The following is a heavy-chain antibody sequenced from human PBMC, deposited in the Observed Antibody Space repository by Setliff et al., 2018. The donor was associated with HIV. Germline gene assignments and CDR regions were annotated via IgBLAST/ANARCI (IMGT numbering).Heavy chain of an antibody. CDR1: GGSISGHY. V-gene: IGHV4-59*11. D-gene: IGHD6-6*01. CDR3: ARGQATQRYSSSPGAFDI. CDR2: IYDSGTT. J-gene: IGHJ3*02. Sequence: SETLSLTCTVSGGSISGHYWSWIRQPPGKGLEWIAYIYDSGTTDYNPSLKSRVTISVDTSKNQFSLKLNSVTAADTAVYYCARGQATQRYSSSPGAFDIWGQGTLVTVSS.